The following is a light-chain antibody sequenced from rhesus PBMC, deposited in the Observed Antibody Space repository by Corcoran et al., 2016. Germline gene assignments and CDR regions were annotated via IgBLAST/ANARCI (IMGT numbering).Light chain of an antibody. Sequence: EIVLTQSPVTLSLSPGERATLSCRASQSVSSRLAWYQPKPGQAPRLLLYGASSRVPGIPGRFSGSGSGTDFTLTISSLEPEDVAVYFCLQESNWSYSFGQGTKVEIK. J-gene: IGKJ2*01. CDR2: GAS. CDR3: LQESNWSYS. V-gene: IGKV3-17*02. CDR1: QSVSSR.